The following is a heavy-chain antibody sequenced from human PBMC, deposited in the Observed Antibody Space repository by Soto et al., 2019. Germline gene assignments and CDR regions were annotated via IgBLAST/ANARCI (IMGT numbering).Heavy chain of an antibody. CDR3: AKDVTVAYCGGDCHEYFQH. CDR1: GFTFSSYA. V-gene: IGHV3-23*01. Sequence: EVQLLESGGGLVQPGGSLRLSCAASGFTFSSYAMSWVRQAPGKGLEWVSAISGSGGSTYYADSVKGRFTISRDNSKNTLYLQMNSLRAEDTAVYYCAKDVTVAYCGGDCHEYFQHWGQGNLVTVSS. J-gene: IGHJ1*01. CDR2: ISGSGGST. D-gene: IGHD2-21*02.